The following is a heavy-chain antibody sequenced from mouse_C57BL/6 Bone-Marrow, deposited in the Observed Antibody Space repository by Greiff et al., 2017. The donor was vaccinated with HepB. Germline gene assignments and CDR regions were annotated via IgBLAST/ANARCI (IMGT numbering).Heavy chain of an antibody. CDR2: IYPRSGNT. CDR1: GYTFTSYG. V-gene: IGHV1-81*01. Sequence: VQLQQSGAELARPGASVKLSCKASGYTFTSYGISWVKQRTGQGLEWIGEIYPRSGNTYYNEKFKGKATLTADKSSSTAYIELRSLTSEDSAVYFCARYDYGYDEGFAYWGQGTLVTVSA. J-gene: IGHJ3*01. CDR3: ARYDYGYDEGFAY. D-gene: IGHD2-2*01.